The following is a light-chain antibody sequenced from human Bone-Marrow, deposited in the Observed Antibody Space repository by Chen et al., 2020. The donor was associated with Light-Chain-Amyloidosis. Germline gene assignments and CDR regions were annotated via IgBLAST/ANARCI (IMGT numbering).Light chain of an antibody. J-gene: IGLJ3*02. Sequence: QSALTQPASVSGSPGQSINISCTGSSSDVGTYNLVSWYQHHPGKAPKLIIYEAKKRPSGVSNRFSGSRSGYTASLTISGLQAEDEADYYCCSYAGRGKMFGGGTKLTVL. V-gene: IGLV2-23*01. CDR3: CSYAGRGKM. CDR2: EAK. CDR1: SSDVGTYNL.